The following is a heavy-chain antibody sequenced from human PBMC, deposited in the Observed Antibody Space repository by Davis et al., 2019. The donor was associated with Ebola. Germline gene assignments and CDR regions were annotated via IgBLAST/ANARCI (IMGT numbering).Heavy chain of an antibody. V-gene: IGHV3-21*01. J-gene: IGHJ6*02. D-gene: IGHD3-10*01. Sequence: GGSLRLSCAASGFTFSSYSMNWVRQAPGKGLEWVSSISSSSSYIYYADSVTGRFTISRDNSKNTLYLQMNSLRAEDTAVYYCARARGAYYYYGMDVWGQGTTVTVSS. CDR3: ARARGAYYYYGMDV. CDR2: ISSSSSYI. CDR1: GFTFSSYS.